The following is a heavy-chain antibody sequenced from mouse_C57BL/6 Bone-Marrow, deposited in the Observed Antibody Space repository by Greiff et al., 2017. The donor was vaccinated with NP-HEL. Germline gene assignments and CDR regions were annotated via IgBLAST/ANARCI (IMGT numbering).Heavy chain of an antibody. D-gene: IGHD2-3*01. J-gene: IGHJ1*03. V-gene: IGHV1-15*01. CDR2: IDPETGGT. CDR1: GYTFTDYE. Sequence: QVQLQQSGAELVRPGASVTLSCKASGYTFTDYEMHWVKQTPVHGLEWIGAIDPETGGTAYNQKFKGKAILTADKSSSTAYMELRSLTSEDSAVYYCTISPYEYWYFDVWGTGTTVTVSS. CDR3: TISPYEYWYFDV.